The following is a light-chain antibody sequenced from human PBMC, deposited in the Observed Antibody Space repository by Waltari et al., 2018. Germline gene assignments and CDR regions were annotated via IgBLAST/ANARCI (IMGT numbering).Light chain of an antibody. Sequence: QSALSQPPSASGSPGQSVTISCTGSSSDVGAYDYVSWYQQCPGKAPKVLIYEVNKRPSGVPHRFSGSKSGATASLTVSWLQAEDEGDYYCASYAGGDTPYVFGTGTTVTV. V-gene: IGLV2-8*01. CDR1: SSDVGAYDY. J-gene: IGLJ1*01. CDR2: EVN. CDR3: ASYAGGDTPYV.